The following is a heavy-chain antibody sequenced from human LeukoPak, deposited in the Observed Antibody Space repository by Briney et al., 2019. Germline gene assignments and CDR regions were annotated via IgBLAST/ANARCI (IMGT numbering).Heavy chain of an antibody. J-gene: IGHJ6*03. CDR3: ASGSYDFWSGYYYYYYYMDV. Sequence: ASETLSLTCTVSGGSISSSSYYWGWIRQPPGKGLEWIGSIYYSGSTYYNPSLKSRVTISVDTSKNQFSLKLSSVTAADTAVYYCASGSYDFWSGYYYYYYYMDVWGKGTTVTVSS. V-gene: IGHV4-39*07. CDR2: IYYSGST. CDR1: GGSISSSSYY. D-gene: IGHD3-3*01.